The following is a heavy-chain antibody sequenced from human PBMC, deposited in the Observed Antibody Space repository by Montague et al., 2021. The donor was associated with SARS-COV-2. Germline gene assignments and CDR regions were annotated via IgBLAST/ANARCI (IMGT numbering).Heavy chain of an antibody. CDR3: ARRASSFDNWFDL. CDR2: VFKSGGT. D-gene: IGHD3-10*01. J-gene: IGHJ5*02. V-gene: IGHV4-59*08. CDR1: GGSITDYS. Sequence: SETLSLTCTVSGGSITDYSWTWIRQPPGKALEWIGYVFKSGGTSYNPSLKSRVTMSVGTSKSHFSLRLTSVTAADTAVYYCARRASSFDNWFDLWGQGALVTVSS.